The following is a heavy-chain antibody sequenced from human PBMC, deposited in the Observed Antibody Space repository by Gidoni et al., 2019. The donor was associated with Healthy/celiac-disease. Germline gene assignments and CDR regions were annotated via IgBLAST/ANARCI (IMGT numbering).Heavy chain of an antibody. CDR3: ARVSRSFGLALDY. CDR2: IYYSGST. V-gene: IGHV4-59*01. D-gene: IGHD3-16*01. J-gene: IGHJ4*02. Sequence: GLEWIGYIYYSGSTNYNPSLKSRVTISVDTSKNQFSLKLSSVTAADTAVYYCARVSRSFGLALDYWGQGTLVTVSS.